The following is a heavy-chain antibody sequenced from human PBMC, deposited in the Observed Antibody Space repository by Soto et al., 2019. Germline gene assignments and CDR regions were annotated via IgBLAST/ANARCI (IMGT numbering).Heavy chain of an antibody. CDR1: GFTVSSNY. CDR2: IYSGGST. V-gene: IGHV3-53*02. D-gene: IGHD1-26*01. CDR3: ASWSGSYYFDY. J-gene: IGHJ4*02. Sequence: GQLVETGGGLIQPGGSLRLSCAASGFTVSSNYMSWVRQAPGKGLEWVSVIYSGGSTYYADSVKGRFTISRDNSKNTLYLQMNSLRAEDTAVYYCASWSGSYYFDYWGQGTLVTVSS.